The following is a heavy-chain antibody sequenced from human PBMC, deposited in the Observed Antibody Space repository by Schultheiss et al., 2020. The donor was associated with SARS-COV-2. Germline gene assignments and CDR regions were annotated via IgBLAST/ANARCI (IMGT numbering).Heavy chain of an antibody. CDR3: ARSGGDFEY. Sequence: GGSLRLSCAASGFTFSSYAMSWVRQAPGKGLEWVAVISYDGSNKYYADSVKGRFTISRDNSKNTLYLQMNSLRAEDTAVYYCARSGGDFEYWGQGTLVTVSS. CDR2: ISYDGSNK. CDR1: GFTFSSYA. D-gene: IGHD3-16*01. V-gene: IGHV3-30*03. J-gene: IGHJ4*02.